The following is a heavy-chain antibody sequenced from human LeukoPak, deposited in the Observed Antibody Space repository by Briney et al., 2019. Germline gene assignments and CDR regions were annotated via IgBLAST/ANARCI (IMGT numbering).Heavy chain of an antibody. J-gene: IGHJ4*02. CDR3: AKDSYSKGDY. CDR1: GFTFSSYS. D-gene: IGHD5-18*01. Sequence: GGSLRLSCAASGFTFSSYSINWVRQAPGKGLEWVSYISSSSSTIYYADSVKGRFTISRDNAKNSLYLQMNSLRAEDTGVYYCAKDSYSKGDYWGQGVLVTVSS. CDR2: ISSSSSTI. V-gene: IGHV3-48*04.